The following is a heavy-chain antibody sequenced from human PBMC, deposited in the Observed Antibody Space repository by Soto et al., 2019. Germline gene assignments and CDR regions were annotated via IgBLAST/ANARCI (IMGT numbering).Heavy chain of an antibody. J-gene: IGHJ6*02. CDR3: VRDHWGYVVAPSDGYYYYGMDV. V-gene: IGHV1-18*04. CDR2: ISAYNGNT. Sequence: ASVKVSCKVSGYTFTSYGISWVRQAPGQGLEWMGWISAYNGNTNYAQKLQGRVTMTTDTSTRTAYMELRSLRSDDKAVYYSVRDHWGYVVAPSDGYYYYGMDVWGQGTTVTVSS. CDR1: GYTFTSYG. D-gene: IGHD2-2*01.